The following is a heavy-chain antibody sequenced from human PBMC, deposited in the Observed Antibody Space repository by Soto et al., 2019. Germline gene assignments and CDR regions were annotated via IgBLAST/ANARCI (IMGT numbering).Heavy chain of an antibody. J-gene: IGHJ6*02. Sequence: GASVKVSCKASGGTFSSYAISWVRQAPGQGLEWIGGIIPIFGTANYAQKFQGRVTITADESTSTAYMELSSLRSEDTAVYYCARGRLADCSGGSCYSGGGEDYSLVYYYYGMDVWGQGTTVTVSS. CDR1: GGTFSSYA. CDR3: ARGRLADCSGGSCYSGGGEDYSLVYYYYGMDV. CDR2: IIPIFGTA. D-gene: IGHD2-15*01. V-gene: IGHV1-69*13.